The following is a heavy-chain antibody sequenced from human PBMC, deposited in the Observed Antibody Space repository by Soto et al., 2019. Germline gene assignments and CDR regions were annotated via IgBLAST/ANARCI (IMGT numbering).Heavy chain of an antibody. D-gene: IGHD3-9*01. CDR3: ARGGSNDWQVAFDI. J-gene: IGHJ3*02. CDR2: INHSGSN. CDR1: GGSFSTYY. Sequence: SETLSLTCVVSGGSFSTYYYNWIRQSPGKGLEWIGEINHSGSNNYSPSLKSRVTMSLDTSKNQFSLKLTSVTAADTAVYYCARGGSNDWQVAFDIWGQWTMVTVSS. V-gene: IGHV4-34*01.